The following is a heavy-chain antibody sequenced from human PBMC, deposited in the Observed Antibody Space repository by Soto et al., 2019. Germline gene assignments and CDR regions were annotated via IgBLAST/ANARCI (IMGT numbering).Heavy chain of an antibody. D-gene: IGHD6-13*01. V-gene: IGHV3-23*01. CDR3: AKDRLFIAAHLYYFDY. CDR1: GFTFSSYA. Sequence: EVQLLESGGGLVQPGGSLRLSCAASGFTFSSYAMSWVRQAPGTGLEWVSAISGSGGSTYYADSVKGRFTISRDNSKNTLYMQMNSLIAEDTAVEYCAKDRLFIAAHLYYFDYWGQGTLVIVSS. CDR2: ISGSGGST. J-gene: IGHJ4*02.